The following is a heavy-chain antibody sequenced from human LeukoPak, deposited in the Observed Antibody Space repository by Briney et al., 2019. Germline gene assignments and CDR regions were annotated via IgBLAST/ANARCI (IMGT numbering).Heavy chain of an antibody. CDR2: INHSGST. J-gene: IGHJ6*02. CDR1: GGSFSGYY. D-gene: IGHD6-19*01. CDR3: ARGYSSGWYFPYYYYGMDV. V-gene: IGHV4-34*01. Sequence: SETLSLTCAVYGGSFSGYYWSWIRQPPGKGLEWIGEINHSGSTNYNPSLKSRVTISVDTSKNQFSLKLSSVTAADTAVYYCARGYSSGWYFPYYYYGMDVWGQGTTVTVSS.